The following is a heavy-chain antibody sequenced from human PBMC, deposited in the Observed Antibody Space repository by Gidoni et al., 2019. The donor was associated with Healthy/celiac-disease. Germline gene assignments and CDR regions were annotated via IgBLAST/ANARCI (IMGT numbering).Heavy chain of an antibody. V-gene: IGHV3-53*01. CDR1: GCNVSSDY. CDR3: ARGSITFGDSLDY. J-gene: IGHJ4*02. CDR2: NYSGGST. D-gene: IGHD3-16*01. Sequence: EVQMVESGGGLIQPGGSLRLSCAASGCNVSSDYMSWVRQAPGKGLEWVSVNYSGGSTYYADSVKVRFTISRYNSKNTLYLQMNSLRAADTAVYYCARGSITFGDSLDYWGQGTLVTVSS.